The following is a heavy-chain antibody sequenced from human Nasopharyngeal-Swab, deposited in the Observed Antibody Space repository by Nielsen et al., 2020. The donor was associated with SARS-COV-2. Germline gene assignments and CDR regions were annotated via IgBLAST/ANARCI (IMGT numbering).Heavy chain of an antibody. Sequence: GESLKISCAASGFTFSSYGMHWVRQAPGKGLEWVAVISYDGSNKYYADSVKGRFTISRDNSKNTLYLQMNSLRAEDTAVYYCAKEGVVGATTGVVYWGQGTLVTASS. J-gene: IGHJ4*02. D-gene: IGHD1-26*01. CDR2: ISYDGSNK. V-gene: IGHV3-30*18. CDR1: GFTFSSYG. CDR3: AKEGVVGATTGVVY.